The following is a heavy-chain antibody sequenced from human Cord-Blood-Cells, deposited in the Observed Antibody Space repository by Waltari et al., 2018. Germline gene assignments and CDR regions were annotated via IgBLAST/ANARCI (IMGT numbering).Heavy chain of an antibody. CDR2: IYHSGST. Sequence: QVQLQESGPGLVKPSETLSLTCTVSGYSISSGYYWGWIRRPPGKGLEWIGSIYHSGSTYYNPSLKSRVTISGDTSKHQFSLKLSSVTAADTAVYYCARGNYMDVWGKGTTVTVSS. CDR1: GYSISSGYY. J-gene: IGHJ6*03. CDR3: ARGNYMDV. V-gene: IGHV4-38-2*02.